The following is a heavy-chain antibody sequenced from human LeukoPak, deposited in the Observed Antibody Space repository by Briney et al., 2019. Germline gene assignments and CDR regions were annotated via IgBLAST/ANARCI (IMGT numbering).Heavy chain of an antibody. D-gene: IGHD1-26*01. CDR2: IYDSGST. CDR1: GGSISSYY. J-gene: IGHJ5*02. V-gene: IGHV4-59*08. CDR3: ARLEYSGSYWA. Sequence: SETLSLTCTVSGGSISSYYWSWIRQPPGKGLEWIGYIYDSGSTNYNSSLRSRVTLSVDTSKNQFSLKLNSVTAADTAVYYCARLEYSGSYWAWGQGTLVTVSS.